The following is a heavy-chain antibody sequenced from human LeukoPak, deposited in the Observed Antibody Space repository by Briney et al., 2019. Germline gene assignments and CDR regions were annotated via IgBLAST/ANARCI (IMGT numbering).Heavy chain of an antibody. Sequence: SETLSLTCTVSGGSMSSYYWSWFRQPPGKGLEWIGYIYYSGSTNYNPSLKSRVTISVDTSKNQFSLKLSSVTAADTAVYYCARHLPIYGDYDFDPWGQGTLVTVSS. CDR1: GGSMSSYY. CDR2: IYYSGST. J-gene: IGHJ5*02. D-gene: IGHD4-17*01. V-gene: IGHV4-59*08. CDR3: ARHLPIYGDYDFDP.